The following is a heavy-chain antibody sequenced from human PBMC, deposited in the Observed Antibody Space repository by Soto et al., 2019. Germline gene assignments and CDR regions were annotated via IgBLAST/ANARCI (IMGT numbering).Heavy chain of an antibody. CDR3: ARTVDFWYGQITSARFDP. CDR1: GFTFTNYA. J-gene: IGHJ5*02. V-gene: IGHV3-23*01. D-gene: IGHD3-3*01. Sequence: EVHLLESGGGLVQPGGSLRLSCAASGFTFTNYALTWVRQAPGRGLEWVSPISGSGYIYYADSVKGRFTISRDNPENTLYLQMNSLRADDTAIYYCARTVDFWYGQITSARFDPWGQGTLVTVSS. CDR2: ISGSGYI.